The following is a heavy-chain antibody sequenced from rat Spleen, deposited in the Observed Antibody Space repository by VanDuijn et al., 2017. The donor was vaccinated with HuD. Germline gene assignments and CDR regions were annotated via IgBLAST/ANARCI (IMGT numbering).Heavy chain of an antibody. V-gene: IGHV5S13*01. CDR1: GFTFSNYG. Sequence: EVQLVETGGGLVQPGGSLQLSCVASGFTFSNYGMHWIRQAPTKGLEWVATISTGGGNTYYRDSVKGRFTISRDNAKNTLYLQMDSLRSEDTATYYCARHPTYYGFDGDWLACWGQGTLVTVSS. D-gene: IGHD1-9*01. CDR2: ISTGGGNT. CDR3: ARHPTYYGFDGDWLAC. J-gene: IGHJ3*01.